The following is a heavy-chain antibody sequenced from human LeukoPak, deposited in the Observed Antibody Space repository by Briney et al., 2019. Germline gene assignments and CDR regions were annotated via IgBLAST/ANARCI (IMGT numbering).Heavy chain of an antibody. CDR2: ISGSGGST. D-gene: IGHD3-3*01. CDR3: AKYRFLEWLPSPFDY. CDR1: GFTFSSYA. Sequence: GGSLRLSCAASGFTFSSYAMSWVRQAPGKGLEWVSAISGSGGSTYYADSVKGRFTISRDNSKNTLYLQMNSLRAEDTAVYYCAKYRFLEWLPSPFDYWGQGTLVTVSS. V-gene: IGHV3-23*01. J-gene: IGHJ4*02.